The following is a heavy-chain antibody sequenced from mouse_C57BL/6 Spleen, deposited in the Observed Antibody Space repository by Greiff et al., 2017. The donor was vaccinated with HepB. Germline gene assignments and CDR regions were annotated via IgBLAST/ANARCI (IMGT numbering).Heavy chain of an antibody. D-gene: IGHD2-1*01. CDR3: ARGRGNFWFAY. J-gene: IGHJ3*01. CDR1: GFTFSDYG. V-gene: IGHV5-17*01. Sequence: EVQLVESGGGLVKPGGSLKLSCAASGFTFSDYGMHWVRQAPEKGLEWVAYISSGSSTIYYADTVKGRFTISRDNAKNTLFLQMTSLRSEDTAMYYCARGRGNFWFAYWGQGTLVTVSA. CDR2: ISSGSSTI.